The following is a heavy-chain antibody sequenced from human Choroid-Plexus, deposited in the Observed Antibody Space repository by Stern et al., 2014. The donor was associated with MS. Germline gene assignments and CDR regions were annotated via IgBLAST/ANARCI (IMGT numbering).Heavy chain of an antibody. CDR3: AKDRQYLTYFFDH. D-gene: IGHD2/OR15-2a*01. Sequence: VQLVESGGGVVQPGRPLRLSCVASGFTLGSCAMHWVRQAPGKWLEWVAGVSYGGSNKYYADSVKGRFTISRDNSQNTLYMQMSSLRPEDTAVYYCAKDRQYLTYFFDHWGQGSLVTVSS. CDR2: VSYGGSNK. J-gene: IGHJ5*02. CDR1: GFTLGSCA. V-gene: IGHV3-30*18.